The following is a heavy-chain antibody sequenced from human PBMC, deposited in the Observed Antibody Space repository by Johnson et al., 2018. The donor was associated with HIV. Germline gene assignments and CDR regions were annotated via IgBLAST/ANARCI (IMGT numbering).Heavy chain of an antibody. CDR2: IRYDGSNK. D-gene: IGHD5-18*01. V-gene: IGHV3-30*02. CDR3: AKDRTAKVLFDI. J-gene: IGHJ3*02. Sequence: QVQLVESGGGVVQPGGSLRLSCAASGFTFSSYGMHWVRQAPGKGLEWVAFIRYDGSNKYYADSVKGRFTISRDNSKNTLYLQMNSLRAEDTAVYYCAKDRTAKVLFDIWGQGTMVTVSS. CDR1: GFTFSSYG.